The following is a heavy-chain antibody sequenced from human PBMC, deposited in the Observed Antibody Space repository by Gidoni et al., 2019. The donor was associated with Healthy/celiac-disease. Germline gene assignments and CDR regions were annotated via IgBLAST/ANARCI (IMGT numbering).Heavy chain of an antibody. J-gene: IGHJ4*02. CDR3: ASGYSSGWDSPFDY. V-gene: IGHV3-48*03. Sequence: EVQLVASGGGLVQPGGSLRLSCAASGFPFSSYEMNWVRQAPGKGLEWVSYISSSGSTIYYADSVKGRFTISRDNAKNSLYLQMNSLRAEDTAVYYCASGYSSGWDSPFDYWGQGTLVTVSS. CDR1: GFPFSSYE. CDR2: ISSSGSTI. D-gene: IGHD6-19*01.